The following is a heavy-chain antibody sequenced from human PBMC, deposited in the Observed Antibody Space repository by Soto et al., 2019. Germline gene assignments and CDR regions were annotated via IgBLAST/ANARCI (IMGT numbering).Heavy chain of an antibody. Sequence: GGSLRLSCTASGFTFGDYAMSWFRQAPGKGLEWVGFIRSKAYGGTTEYAASVKGRFTISRDDSKSIAYLQMNSLKTEDTAVYYCTRQTGYSSSWYFDWRHQTLDYWGQGTLVTVSS. J-gene: IGHJ4*02. CDR1: GFTFGDYA. D-gene: IGHD6-13*01. CDR3: TRQTGYSSSWYFDWRHQTLDY. CDR2: IRSKAYGGTT. V-gene: IGHV3-49*03.